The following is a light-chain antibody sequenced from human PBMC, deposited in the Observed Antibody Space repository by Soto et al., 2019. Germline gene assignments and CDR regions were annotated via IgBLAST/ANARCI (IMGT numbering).Light chain of an antibody. Sequence: QSALTQPASVSASPGQSITISCTGTSSDVGGYKYVSWYEQHPGKAPKLIIYEVNNRPSGVSSRFSGSKSGNTASLTISGLQAEDEADYYCSSYASSNTVLFGGGTKVTVL. J-gene: IGLJ2*01. CDR2: EVN. V-gene: IGLV2-14*01. CDR1: SSDVGGYKY. CDR3: SSYASSNTVL.